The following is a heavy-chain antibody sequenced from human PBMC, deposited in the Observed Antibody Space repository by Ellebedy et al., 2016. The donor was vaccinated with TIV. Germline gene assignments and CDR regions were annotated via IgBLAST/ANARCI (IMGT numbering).Heavy chain of an antibody. J-gene: IGHJ4*02. D-gene: IGHD4-11*01. CDR3: ARDGTVTTPTYFDY. V-gene: IGHV3-74*01. CDR1: GFTFSTYW. Sequence: GESLKISCVASGFTFSTYWMHWVRQAPGKGLVWVSRINSNGSSTSFADSVKGRFTVSRDSAKNTLYLQMNSLRAEDTSVYYCARDGTVTTPTYFDYWGQGTLVTVSS. CDR2: INSNGSST.